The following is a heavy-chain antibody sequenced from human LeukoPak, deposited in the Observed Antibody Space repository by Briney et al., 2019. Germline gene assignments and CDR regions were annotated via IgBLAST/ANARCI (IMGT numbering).Heavy chain of an antibody. CDR1: GFTFSSYS. J-gene: IGHJ4*02. Sequence: PGGSLRLSCAASGFTFSSYSMNWVRQAPGKGLEWVSYISSSSSTIYYADSVKGRFTISRDNAKNSLYLQMNSLRAEDTAVYYCARGPQRSYFDYWGQGTLVTVSS. CDR3: ARGPQRSYFDY. V-gene: IGHV3-48*04. CDR2: ISSSSSTI.